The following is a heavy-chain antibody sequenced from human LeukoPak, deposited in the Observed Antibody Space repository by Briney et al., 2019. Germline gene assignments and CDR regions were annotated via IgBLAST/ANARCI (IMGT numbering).Heavy chain of an antibody. CDR3: AKDRRLWFGGYGMDV. V-gene: IGHV3-23*01. CDR1: GFTFSSYA. D-gene: IGHD3-10*01. Sequence: GGSLRLSCAASGFTFSSYAVSWVRQAPGKGLEWVSAISGSGGSTYYADSVKGRFTISRDNSKNTLYLQMNSLRAEDTAVYYCAKDRRLWFGGYGMDVWGQGTTVTVSS. CDR2: ISGSGGST. J-gene: IGHJ6*02.